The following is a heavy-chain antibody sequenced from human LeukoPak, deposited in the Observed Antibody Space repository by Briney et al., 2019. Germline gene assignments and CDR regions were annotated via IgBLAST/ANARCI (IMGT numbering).Heavy chain of an antibody. CDR2: IYSGGST. V-gene: IGHV3-53*01. CDR3: ARETLEMVLAY. D-gene: IGHD5-24*01. CDR1: GFTFSNYG. Sequence: PGGSLRLSCIASGFTFSNYGMSWVRQAPGKGLEWVLAIYSGGSTYYADSVKGRFTISRDNSKNTLYLQMNSLRAEDTAVYYCARETLEMVLAYWGQGTLVTVSS. J-gene: IGHJ4*02.